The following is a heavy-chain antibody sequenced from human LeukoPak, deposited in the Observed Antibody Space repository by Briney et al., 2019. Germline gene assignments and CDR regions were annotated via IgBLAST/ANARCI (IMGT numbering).Heavy chain of an antibody. CDR3: ARCDSSGYYSPFDY. Sequence: SVKVSRKASGGTFSSYAISWVRQAPGQGLEWMGRIIPILGIANYAQKFQGRVTITADKSTSTAYMELSSLRSEDTAVYYCARCDSSGYYSPFDYWGQGTLVTVSS. V-gene: IGHV1-69*04. D-gene: IGHD3-22*01. CDR1: GGTFSSYA. CDR2: IIPILGIA. J-gene: IGHJ4*02.